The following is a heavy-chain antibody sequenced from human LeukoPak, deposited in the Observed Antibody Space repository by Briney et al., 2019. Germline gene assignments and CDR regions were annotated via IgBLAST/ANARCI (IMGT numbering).Heavy chain of an antibody. CDR3: AKQTRYDSPAGGRGFDY. Sequence: GGSLRLSCAASGFTFSTYATSWVRQAPGKGLEWVSGISGSGGSTYYADSVKGRFTISRDNSKNTLYLEMNSLRAEDTAVYYCAKQTRYDSPAGGRGFDYWGQGTLVTVSS. CDR2: ISGSGGST. CDR1: GFTFSTYA. J-gene: IGHJ4*02. V-gene: IGHV3-23*01. D-gene: IGHD3-22*01.